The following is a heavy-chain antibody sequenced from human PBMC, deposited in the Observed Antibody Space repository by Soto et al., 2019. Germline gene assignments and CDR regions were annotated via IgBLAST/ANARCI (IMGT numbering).Heavy chain of an antibody. Sequence: ASVKVSCKASGYTFTSYGISWVRQAPGQGLEWMGWICAYNGNTNYAQKLQGRVTMTTDTSTSTAYVELRSLRSDDTAVYYCARDYQVLTTVTTTIWFDPWGQGTLVTVSS. CDR3: ARDYQVLTTVTTTIWFDP. J-gene: IGHJ5*02. D-gene: IGHD4-17*01. V-gene: IGHV1-18*04. CDR2: ICAYNGNT. CDR1: GYTFTSYG.